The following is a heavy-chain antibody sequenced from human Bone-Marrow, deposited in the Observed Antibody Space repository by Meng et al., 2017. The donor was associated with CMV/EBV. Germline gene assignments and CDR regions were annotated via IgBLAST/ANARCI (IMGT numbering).Heavy chain of an antibody. CDR2: INPSGGST. J-gene: IGHJ4*02. CDR3: ARGRGGSSSALLGY. CDR1: AYTFPRFG. V-gene: IGHV1-46*01. D-gene: IGHD6-6*01. Sequence: ASVKVSCKASAYTFPRFGFNWVRQAPGQGLEWMGIINPSGGSTSYAQKFQGRVTMTRDTSISTAHMDLSRLRGDDTAVYYCARGRGGSSSALLGYWGQGTLVTVSS.